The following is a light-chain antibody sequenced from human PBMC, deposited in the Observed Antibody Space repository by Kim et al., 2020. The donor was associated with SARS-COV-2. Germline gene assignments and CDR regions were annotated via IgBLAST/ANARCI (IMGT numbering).Light chain of an antibody. CDR1: YNY. V-gene: IGLV2-14*03. J-gene: IGLJ3*02. Sequence: YNYVSWYQQHPGKAPKPMIHDVTKRPSGVSYRFSGSKSGNTASLTISGLQADDAADYYCSSYTSTKTWVFGGGTKVTVL. CDR2: DVT. CDR3: SSYTSTKTWV.